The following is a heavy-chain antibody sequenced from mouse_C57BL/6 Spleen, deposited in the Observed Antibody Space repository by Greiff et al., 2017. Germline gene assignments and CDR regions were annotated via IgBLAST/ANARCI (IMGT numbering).Heavy chain of an antibody. V-gene: IGHV1-15*01. Sequence: QVQLQQSGAELVRPGASVTLSCKASGYTFTDYEMHWVKQTPVHGLEWIGAIDPETGGTAYNQKFKGKAILTADKSSSTAYMELRSLTSEDSAVYYCTRGGLRRRYFDYWGQGTTLTVSS. CDR3: TRGGLRRRYFDY. CDR2: IDPETGGT. CDR1: GYTFTDYE. D-gene: IGHD3-3*01. J-gene: IGHJ2*01.